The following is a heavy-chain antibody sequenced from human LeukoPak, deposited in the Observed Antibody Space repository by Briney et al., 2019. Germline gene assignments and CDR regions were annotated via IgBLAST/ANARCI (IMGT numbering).Heavy chain of an antibody. CDR2: IYYSGST. Sequence: PSETLSLTCTVSGGSISSYYWSWIRQPPGKGLEWIGYIYYSGSTNYNPSLKSRVTISVGTSKNQFSLKVSSVTAADTAVYYCARHRDWNNWFDPWGQGTLVTVSS. D-gene: IGHD1-1*01. CDR1: GGSISSYY. CDR3: ARHRDWNNWFDP. J-gene: IGHJ5*02. V-gene: IGHV4-59*08.